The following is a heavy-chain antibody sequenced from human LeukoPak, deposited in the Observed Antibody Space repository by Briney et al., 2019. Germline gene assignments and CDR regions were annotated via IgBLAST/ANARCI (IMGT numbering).Heavy chain of an antibody. J-gene: IGHJ4*02. CDR2: ISWNSGSI. D-gene: IGHD2-2*01. V-gene: IGHV3-9*01. CDR3: AKDSGIYCSSTSCYPSHFDY. CDR1: GFTFNDYA. Sequence: GGSLRLSCAASGFTFNDYAMRWVRQAPGKGLEWVSGISWNSGSIVYADSVKGRFTISRDNAKNSLYLQMNSLSADDTALYYCAKDSGIYCSSTSCYPSHFDYWGQGTLVTVSS.